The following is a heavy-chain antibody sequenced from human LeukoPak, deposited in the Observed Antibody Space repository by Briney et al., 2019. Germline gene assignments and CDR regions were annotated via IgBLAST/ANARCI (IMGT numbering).Heavy chain of an antibody. CDR3: AKESGEFDY. Sequence: PGGSLRLSCVASGLNFDDSAMHWVRQAPGKGLEWVSLISADGGSTFSADSVKGRFSISRDNSKNSLYLQMNSLRSEDTAMYYCAKESGEFDYWGQGTLVAVSS. V-gene: IGHV3-43*02. CDR1: GLNFDDSA. CDR2: ISADGGST. J-gene: IGHJ4*02.